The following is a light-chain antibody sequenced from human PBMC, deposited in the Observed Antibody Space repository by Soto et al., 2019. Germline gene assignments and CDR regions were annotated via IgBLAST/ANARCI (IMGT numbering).Light chain of an antibody. Sequence: DIQMTQSPSSLSASVGDRVTLTCQASQDISNYLNCYQKQPGKAPNVLIYDASKLKIGVRSRFRGSGSGTDISLTLTWLQPEDIGTYYCQQYDQLPSFGGGTKVDIK. CDR1: QDISNY. CDR2: DAS. CDR3: QQYDQLPS. V-gene: IGKV1-33*01. J-gene: IGKJ4*01.